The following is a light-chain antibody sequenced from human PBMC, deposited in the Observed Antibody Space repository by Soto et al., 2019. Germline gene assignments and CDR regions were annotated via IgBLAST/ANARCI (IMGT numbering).Light chain of an antibody. V-gene: IGLV2-14*01. CDR1: SSDVGGYNF. CDR3: SSYSSSNTYV. Sequence: QSVVTQPASVSASPGQTITISCTGTSSDVGGYNFVSWYQQHPGKAPKLMIYDVSNRPSGVSGHFSGSKYGNTASLTISGLQAEDEADYYCSSYSSSNTYVFGAGTKVTVL. CDR2: DVS. J-gene: IGLJ1*01.